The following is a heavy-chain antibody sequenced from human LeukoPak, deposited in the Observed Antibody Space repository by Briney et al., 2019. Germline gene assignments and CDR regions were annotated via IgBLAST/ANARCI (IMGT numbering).Heavy chain of an antibody. J-gene: IGHJ4*02. D-gene: IGHD5-24*01. CDR3: ATDTDGSLDY. CDR2: IKQDESAK. CDR1: GFTFSNSW. V-gene: IGHV3-7*01. Sequence: GGCLRLSCAASGFTFSNSWMAWVRQAPGQGLEWVANIKQDESAKHYSDSVKGRFTISRDNAKNSLFLQMNGLRAEDSALYYCATDTDGSLDYWGQGTLVTVSS.